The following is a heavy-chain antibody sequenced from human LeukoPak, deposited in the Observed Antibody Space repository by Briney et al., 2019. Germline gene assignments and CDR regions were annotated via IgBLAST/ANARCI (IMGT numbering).Heavy chain of an antibody. D-gene: IGHD2-21*02. CDR3: TTLGGLLPDHDAFDI. J-gene: IGHJ3*02. V-gene: IGHV3-15*01. Sequence: PGGSLRLSCAASGFTFSNAWMSWVRQAPGKGLEWVGRIKSKTDGGTTDYAAPVKGRFTISRDDSKNTLYLQMNSLKTEDTAVYYCTTLGGLLPDHDAFDIWGQGTMVTVSS. CDR2: IKSKTDGGTT. CDR1: GFTFSNAW.